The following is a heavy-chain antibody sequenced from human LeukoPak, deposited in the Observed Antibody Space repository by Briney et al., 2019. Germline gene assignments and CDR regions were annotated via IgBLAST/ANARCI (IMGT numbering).Heavy chain of an antibody. CDR1: GGTSSSYI. CDR3: ARDLGRLGELSLRWFDP. V-gene: IGHV1-69*04. Sequence: GASVKVSCKASGGTSSSYIISWVRQAPGQGLEWMGRIIPILAIAKYAQKFQGRITITADKSTSTAYMELSSLRSEDTAVYYCARDLGRLGELSLRWFDPWGQGTLVTVSS. J-gene: IGHJ5*02. CDR2: IIPILAIA. D-gene: IGHD3-16*02.